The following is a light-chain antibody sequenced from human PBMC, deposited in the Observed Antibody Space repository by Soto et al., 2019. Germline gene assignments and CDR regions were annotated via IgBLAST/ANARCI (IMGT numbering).Light chain of an antibody. CDR2: AAS. J-gene: IGKJ2*01. V-gene: IGKV1-39*01. CDR1: QSISSY. Sequence: DIPMTQSPSSLSASVGDRVTITCRARQSISSYLNWYQQKPGKAPKLLIYAASSLPSGVPSRFSGSGSGTDFTLTISSLQPEDFATYYCPQSYSTLYTFGQGTKLEIK. CDR3: PQSYSTLYT.